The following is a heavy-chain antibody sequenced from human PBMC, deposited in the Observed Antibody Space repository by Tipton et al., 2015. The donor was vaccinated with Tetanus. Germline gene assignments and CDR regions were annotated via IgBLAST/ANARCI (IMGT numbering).Heavy chain of an antibody. CDR3: ARMGFTYGQVVY. J-gene: IGHJ4*02. V-gene: IGHV4-30-4*08. D-gene: IGHD5-18*01. Sequence: TLSLTCNVSGGSISSGEYYWSWIRRHPGKGLEWIGHVYYSGRTYYNPPLKSRVTISADMSKNQFSLKLTSVTAADTATYYCARMGFTYGQVVYWGQGTLVTVAS. CDR1: GGSISSGEYY. CDR2: VYYSGRT.